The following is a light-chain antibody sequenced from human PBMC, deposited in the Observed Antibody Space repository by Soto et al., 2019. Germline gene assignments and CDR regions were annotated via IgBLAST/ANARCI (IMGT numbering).Light chain of an antibody. CDR3: QSYDSSLSFYV. V-gene: IGLV1-40*01. CDR2: GNS. CDR1: SSNIGAGYD. J-gene: IGLJ1*01. Sequence: QSVLTQPPSVSGAPGQRVTISRTGSSSNIGAGYDVHWYQQLPGTAPKLLIYGNSNRPSGVPDRFSGSKSGTSASLAITGLQAEDEADYYCQSYDSSLSFYVFGTGTKLTV.